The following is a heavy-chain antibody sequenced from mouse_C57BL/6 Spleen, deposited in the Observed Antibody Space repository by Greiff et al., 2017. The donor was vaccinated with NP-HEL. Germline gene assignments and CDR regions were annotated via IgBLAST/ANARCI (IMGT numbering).Heavy chain of an antibody. D-gene: IGHD1-1*01. CDR2: INPSNGGT. J-gene: IGHJ4*01. V-gene: IGHV1-53*01. CDR3: ARSGGLLYYAMDY. CDR1: GYTFTSYW. Sequence: VQLQQPGTELVKPGASVKLSCKASGYTFTSYWMHWVKQRPGQGLEWIGNINPSNGGTNYNEKFKSKATLTVDKSSSTAYMQLSSLTSEDSAVYYCARSGGLLYYAMDYWGQGTSVTVSS.